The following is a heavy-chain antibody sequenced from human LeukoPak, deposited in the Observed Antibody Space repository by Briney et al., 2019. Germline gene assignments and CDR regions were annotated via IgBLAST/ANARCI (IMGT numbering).Heavy chain of an antibody. CDR3: VRGAYSSGWYSDFDY. Sequence: PSETLSLTCTVSGGSIGGYYWNWIRQPAGKELEWIGRIYSSGSTNYNPSLKGRLTMSVDTSKNQFSLKLTSVTAADTAVYYCVRGAYSSGWYSDFDYWSQGTLVTVSS. CDR2: IYSSGST. J-gene: IGHJ4*02. V-gene: IGHV4-4*07. D-gene: IGHD6-19*01. CDR1: GGSIGGYY.